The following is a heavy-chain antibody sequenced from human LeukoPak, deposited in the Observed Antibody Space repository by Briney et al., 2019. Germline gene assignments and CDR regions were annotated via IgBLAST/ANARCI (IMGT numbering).Heavy chain of an antibody. CDR1: SGSISSGEYY. V-gene: IGHV4-61*02. CDR2: VYISGFT. D-gene: IGHD4-23*01. Sequence: PSETLSLTCTVSSGSISSGEYYWSWIRQPAGKGQEWIGRVYISGFTNYNPSLKSRVTISVDTSRNQFSLKLSSVTAADTAIYYCARDHEGGNYGGNSNWFDPWGQGTLVTVSS. CDR3: ARDHEGGNYGGNSNWFDP. J-gene: IGHJ5*02.